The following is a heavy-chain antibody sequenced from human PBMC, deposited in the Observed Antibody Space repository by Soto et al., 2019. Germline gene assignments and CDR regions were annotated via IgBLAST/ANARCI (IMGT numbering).Heavy chain of an antibody. CDR3: GKVLVGATGHTDSDS. V-gene: IGHV4-39*01. CDR2: IDYNGVT. Sequence: SETLSLTCTVSGGSIYRSGYYWGWIRQPPGRGLERIGNIDYNGVTYSNPSLKSRVTISRDMSKNQFSLKLTSVTAADTALYYCGKVLVGATGHTDSDSWGPGTLVTVSS. J-gene: IGHJ4*02. D-gene: IGHD2-15*01. CDR1: GGSIYRSGYY.